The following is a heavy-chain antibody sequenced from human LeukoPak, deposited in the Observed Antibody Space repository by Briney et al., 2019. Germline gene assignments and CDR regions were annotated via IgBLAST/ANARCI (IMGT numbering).Heavy chain of an antibody. Sequence: GASVKVSCKASGYTFTGYYMHWVRQAPGQGLEWMGWINANTGVTHYAVKFQGRVTTTRDTSISTVYMDLSSLQSDDTAVYYCARDHNWGPDYWGQGTLVLVSS. V-gene: IGHV1-2*02. CDR1: GYTFTGYY. D-gene: IGHD7-27*01. CDR3: ARDHNWGPDY. CDR2: INANTGVT. J-gene: IGHJ4*02.